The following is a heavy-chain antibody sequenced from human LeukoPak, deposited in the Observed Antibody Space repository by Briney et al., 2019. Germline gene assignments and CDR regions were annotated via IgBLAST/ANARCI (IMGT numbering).Heavy chain of an antibody. Sequence: ASVKVSCKASGYTFTDYYMHWVRQAPGQGLEWMGWINPNSGGTNYAQKFQGRVTMTRDTSISTAYMELTSLRSDDTAVYYCARGCSSTTCWFDPWGQGTLVTVSS. J-gene: IGHJ5*02. CDR2: INPNSGGT. D-gene: IGHD2-2*01. CDR3: ARGCSSTTCWFDP. V-gene: IGHV1-2*02. CDR1: GYTFTDYY.